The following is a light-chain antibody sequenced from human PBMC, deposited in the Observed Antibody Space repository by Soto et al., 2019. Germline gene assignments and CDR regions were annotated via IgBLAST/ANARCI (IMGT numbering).Light chain of an antibody. CDR2: WAS. J-gene: IGKJ2*01. Sequence: VLTQSPSSLAVSLGERATVNCRSSQSVLDNSTNKSYLAWYQKKPGHPPKLLVHWASVREAGVPDRFSGGGSGTDFTLTISSLQADDVAVYYCHQYYTTPQTFGQGTQLEIK. CDR3: HQYYTTPQT. CDR1: QSVLDNSTNKSY. V-gene: IGKV4-1*01.